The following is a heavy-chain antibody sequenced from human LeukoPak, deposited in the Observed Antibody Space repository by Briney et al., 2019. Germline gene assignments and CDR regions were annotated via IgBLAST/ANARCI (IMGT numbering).Heavy chain of an antibody. CDR1: GFTFSNYW. Sequence: GGSLRLSCAASGFTFSNYWMSWVRQAPGKGLDWVANIKQDGSEKYYVDSVKGRFTISRDNAKNSLFLQMNSLRVEDTAVYYCARDLYNWNGGDYWGQGTLVTVSS. CDR3: ARDLYNWNGGDY. CDR2: IKQDGSEK. D-gene: IGHD1-20*01. J-gene: IGHJ4*02. V-gene: IGHV3-7*01.